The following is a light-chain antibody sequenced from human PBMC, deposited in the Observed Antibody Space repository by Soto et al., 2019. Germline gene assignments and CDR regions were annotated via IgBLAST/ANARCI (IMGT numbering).Light chain of an antibody. CDR1: HSVRSTF. CDR3: QQSASSVT. Sequence: DTVLTQSPGTLSLSPGKTSTLTCSASHSVRSTFLAWYQQKPGHAPTLLIYDADTRATGVPDRLSGSGFGTQFTLTISSMEPEDFAMYYCQQSASSVTFGQGTRLEIK. CDR2: DAD. J-gene: IGKJ5*01. V-gene: IGKV3-20*01.